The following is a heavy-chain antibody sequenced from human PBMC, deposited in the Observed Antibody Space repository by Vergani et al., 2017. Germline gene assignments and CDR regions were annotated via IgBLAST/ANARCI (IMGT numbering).Heavy chain of an antibody. Sequence: EVQLLESGGGLVQPGGSLRLSCAASGFTFSSYAMSWVRQAPGKGLEWVSAISGSGGSTYYADSVKGRFTISRDNSKNTLYLQMKSLRAEDTAVYYCAGGVGATPYYYYGMDVWGQGTTVTVSS. D-gene: IGHD1-26*01. V-gene: IGHV3-23*01. CDR3: AGGVGATPYYYYGMDV. CDR2: ISGSGGST. CDR1: GFTFSSYA. J-gene: IGHJ6*02.